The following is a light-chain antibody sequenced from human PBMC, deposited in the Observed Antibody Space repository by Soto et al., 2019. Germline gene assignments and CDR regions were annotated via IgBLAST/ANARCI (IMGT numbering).Light chain of an antibody. CDR1: QSMSTY. J-gene: IGKJ2*01. CDR3: QQSYGTPNT. Sequence: DIQMTQSPSSLSASVGDRVTITCRASQSMSTYLNWYQQKPGKAPNLLIYGASSLQSGVPSRFSGSGSGTDFTLTISSLQHEDSATYYCQQSYGTPNTFGQGTKLEIK. CDR2: GAS. V-gene: IGKV1-39*01.